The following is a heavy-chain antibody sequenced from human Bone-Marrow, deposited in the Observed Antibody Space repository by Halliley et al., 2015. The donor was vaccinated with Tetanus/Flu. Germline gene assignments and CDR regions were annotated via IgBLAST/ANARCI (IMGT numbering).Heavy chain of an antibody. J-gene: IGHJ4*02. CDR3: ATLGYTSGNSFDH. D-gene: IGHD2-15*01. V-gene: IGHV4-30-4*01. Sequence: TLSLTCTVSGGSISSGNYYWNWIRQRTGGGLEWIGYIYHTGTTYYNPSLQSPVAISTDTSKNQFSLSLSSVTATDTAVYYCATLGYTSGNSFDHWGQGTPITVSS. CDR1: GGSISSGNYY. CDR2: IYHTGTT.